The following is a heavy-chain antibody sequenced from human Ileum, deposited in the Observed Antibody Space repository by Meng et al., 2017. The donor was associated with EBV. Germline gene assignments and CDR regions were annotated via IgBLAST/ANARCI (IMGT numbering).Heavy chain of an antibody. CDR1: GYSIITTNW. V-gene: IGHV4-28*01. Sequence: VQLQEPGPGLGKPSDTLSLPCAVSGYSIITTNWWGWIRQPPGKGLEWIGHIYYSGTTYNNPSLKSRVTMSIDPSKNQFSLKLSSVTAVDTAVYYCARNSESGSYIDYWGLGTLVTVSS. CDR3: ARNSESGSYIDY. CDR2: IYYSGTT. J-gene: IGHJ4*02. D-gene: IGHD1-26*01.